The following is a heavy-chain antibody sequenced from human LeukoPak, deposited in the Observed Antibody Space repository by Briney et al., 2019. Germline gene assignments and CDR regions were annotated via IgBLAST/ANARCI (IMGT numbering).Heavy chain of an antibody. CDR3: ARDSLGYGKKYNWFDP. V-gene: IGHV4-59*01. D-gene: IGHD5-12*01. Sequence: PSETLSLTCTVSGGSISSYYWSWIRQPPGKGLEWIGDIYNSGTTKYNPSLKSRVTISEVTSKNQFSLKLNSVTAADTAVYYCARDSLGYGKKYNWFDPWGQGTLVTVSS. CDR2: IYNSGTT. CDR1: GGSISSYY. J-gene: IGHJ5*02.